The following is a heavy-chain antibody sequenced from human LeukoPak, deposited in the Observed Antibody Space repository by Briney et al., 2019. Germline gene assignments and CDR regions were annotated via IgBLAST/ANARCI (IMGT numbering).Heavy chain of an antibody. CDR2: ISSSSAKI. J-gene: IGHJ6*03. D-gene: IGHD6-13*01. V-gene: IGHV3-48*04. CDR3: ARDPSYASSWHHYMDV. CDR1: EFTLVRYA. Sequence: GGSLRLSCAASEFTLVRYAMNWVRQAPGKGLEWVSYISSSSAKIDYAESVKGRFTISRDNSKNSLYLQMDSLRAEDTAVYYCARDPSYASSWHHYMDVWGKGTTVTVSS.